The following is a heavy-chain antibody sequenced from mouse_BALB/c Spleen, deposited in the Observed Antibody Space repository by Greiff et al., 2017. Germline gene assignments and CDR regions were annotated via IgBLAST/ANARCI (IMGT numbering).Heavy chain of an antibody. V-gene: IGHV1-5*01. CDR1: GYTFTSYW. CDR2: IYPGNSDT. CDR3: TRPEGLYGYYGDY. J-gene: IGHJ2*01. Sequence: VQLQQSGTVLARPGASVKMSCKASGYTFTSYWMHWVKQRPGQGLEWIGAIYPGNSDTSYNQKFKGKAKLTAVTSTSTAYMELSSLTNEDSAVYYCTRPEGLYGYYGDYWGQGTTLTVSS. D-gene: IGHD2-3*01.